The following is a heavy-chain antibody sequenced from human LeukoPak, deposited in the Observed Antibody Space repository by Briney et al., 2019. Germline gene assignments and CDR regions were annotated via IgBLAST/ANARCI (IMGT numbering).Heavy chain of an antibody. CDR2: ISSSGNTI. D-gene: IGHD5-18*01. V-gene: IGHV3-48*03. CDR3: ARGGYTFGYDDY. CDR1: GFTFSSYE. Sequence: QSGGSLRLSCAASGFTFSSYEMNWVRQAPGKGLQWVSYISSSGNTIYYADSVKGRFTISRDNAKNSLYLQMNSLRAEDTAVYYCARGGYTFGYDDYWGQGTLVTVSS. J-gene: IGHJ4*02.